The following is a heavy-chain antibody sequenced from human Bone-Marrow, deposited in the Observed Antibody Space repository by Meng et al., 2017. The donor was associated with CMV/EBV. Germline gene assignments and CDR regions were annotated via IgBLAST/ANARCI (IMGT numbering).Heavy chain of an antibody. D-gene: IGHD2-2*01. CDR1: GGSISSSSYY. Sequence: SETLSLTCTVSGGSISSSSYYWGWIRQPPGKGLEWIGSIYYSGSTYYNPSLKSRVTISVDTSKNQFSLKLSSVTAADTAVYYCARDTTHIVVLPAASSFDYWGQGTLFTVSS. V-gene: IGHV4-39*02. CDR2: IYYSGST. CDR3: ARDTTHIVVLPAASSFDY. J-gene: IGHJ4*02.